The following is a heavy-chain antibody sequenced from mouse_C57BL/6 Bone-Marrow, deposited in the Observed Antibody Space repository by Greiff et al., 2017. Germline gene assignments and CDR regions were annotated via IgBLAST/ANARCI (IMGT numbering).Heavy chain of an antibody. CDR2: IYPGSGST. CDR3: ARDWDCLVYGSYY. CDR1: GYTFTSYW. J-gene: IGHJ2*01. D-gene: IGHD1-1*01. Sequence: QVQLQQPGAELVKPGASVKMSCKASGYTFTSYWITWVKQRPGQGLEWIGDIYPGSGSTNYNEKFKSKATLTVYTSSSAAYMQLSSLTSEDSAVYYCARDWDCLVYGSYYWGQGTTRTVSS. V-gene: IGHV1-55*01.